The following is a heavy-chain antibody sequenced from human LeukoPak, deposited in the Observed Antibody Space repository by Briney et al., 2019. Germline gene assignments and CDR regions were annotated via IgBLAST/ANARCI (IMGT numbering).Heavy chain of an antibody. CDR3: ARQDSDYYDSSGYYLDY. CDR2: IYHSGST. V-gene: IGHV4-38-2*01. CDR1: GYSISSGYY. J-gene: IGHJ4*02. D-gene: IGHD3-22*01. Sequence: SETLSLTCAVSGYSISSGYYWGWIRQPPGKGLEWIGSIYHSGSTYYNPSLKSRVTISVDTSKNPFSLKLSSVTAADTAVYYCARQDSDYYDSSGYYLDYWGQGTLVTVSS.